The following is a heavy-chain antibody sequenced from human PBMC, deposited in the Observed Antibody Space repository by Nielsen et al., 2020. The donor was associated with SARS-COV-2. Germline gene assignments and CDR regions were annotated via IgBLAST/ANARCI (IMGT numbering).Heavy chain of an antibody. V-gene: IGHV3-53*01. Sequence: GESLKISCAASGFTVSSNYMSWVRQAPGKGLEWVSVIYSGGSTYYADSVKGRFTISRDNSKNTLYLQMNSLRAEDTAVYYCARVDGVARLYYMDVWGKGTTVTVSS. CDR1: GFTVSSNY. J-gene: IGHJ6*03. CDR3: ARVDGVARLYYMDV. D-gene: IGHD2-15*01. CDR2: IYSGGST.